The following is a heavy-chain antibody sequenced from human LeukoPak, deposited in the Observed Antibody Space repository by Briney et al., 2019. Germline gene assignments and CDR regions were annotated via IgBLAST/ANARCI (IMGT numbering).Heavy chain of an antibody. J-gene: IGHJ6*03. Sequence: ASVKVSCKASGYTFTSYHIHWVRQAPGQGLEWMGIINPSDGSTSYAQKFQGRVTMTRDTSASTVYMELSSLRSDDTAVYYCARDLVPVTMVRGVFYMDVWGKGTTVTVSS. CDR1: GYTFTSYH. D-gene: IGHD3-10*01. CDR3: ARDLVPVTMVRGVFYMDV. CDR2: INPSDGST. V-gene: IGHV1-46*01.